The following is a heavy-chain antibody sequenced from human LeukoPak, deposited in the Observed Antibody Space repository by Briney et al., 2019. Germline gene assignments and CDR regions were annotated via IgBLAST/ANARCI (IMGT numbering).Heavy chain of an antibody. CDR3: AGRNSGSLDY. Sequence: PSETLSLTCTVSGGSISSYYWSWIRQPPGKGLEWIGEINHSGSTNYNPSLKSRVTISVDTSKNQFSLKLSSVTAADTAVYYCAGRNSGSLDYWGQGTLVTVSS. D-gene: IGHD1-26*01. V-gene: IGHV4-34*01. CDR2: INHSGST. J-gene: IGHJ4*02. CDR1: GGSISSYY.